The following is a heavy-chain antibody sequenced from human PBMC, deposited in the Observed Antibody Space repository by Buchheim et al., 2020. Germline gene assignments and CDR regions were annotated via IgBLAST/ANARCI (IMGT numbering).Heavy chain of an antibody. J-gene: IGHJ6*02. CDR1: GFTFSSYW. D-gene: IGHD5-12*01. CDR3: ARDGVAGSGYDYPCYYYGMDV. V-gene: IGHV3-7*01. Sequence: EVQLVESGGGLVQPGGSLRLSCAASGFTFSSYWMSWVRQAPGKGLEWVANIKQDGSEKYYVDSVKGRFTISRDNAKNSLYLQMNSLRAEDTAVYYCARDGVAGSGYDYPCYYYGMDVWGQGTT. CDR2: IKQDGSEK.